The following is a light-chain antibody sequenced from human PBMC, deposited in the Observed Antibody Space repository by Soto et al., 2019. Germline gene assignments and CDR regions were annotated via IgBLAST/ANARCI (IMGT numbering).Light chain of an antibody. Sequence: EIVLTQSPGTLSLSPGERATLSCRASQSVSSYYLAWYQQKPGQAPRLLIYAASSRGTGIPDRFSGGGSGTDFTLTISRLEPEDFAVYYCQQCGSTPWTFGQGTKVEIK. V-gene: IGKV3-20*01. CDR2: AAS. CDR1: QSVSSYY. CDR3: QQCGSTPWT. J-gene: IGKJ1*01.